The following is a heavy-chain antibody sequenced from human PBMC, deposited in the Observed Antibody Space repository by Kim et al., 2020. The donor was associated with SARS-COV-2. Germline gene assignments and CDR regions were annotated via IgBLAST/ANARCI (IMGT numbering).Heavy chain of an antibody. V-gene: IGHV1-2*04. D-gene: IGHD3-10*01. CDR2: INPNSGGT. CDR1: GYTFTGYY. CDR3: ARFRRAGTDAFDI. Sequence: ASVKVSCKASGYTFTGYYMHWVRQAPGQGLEWMGWINPNSGGTNYAQKFQGWVTMTRDTSISTAYMELSRLRSDDTAVYYCARFRRAGTDAFDIWGQGTMVTVSS. J-gene: IGHJ3*02.